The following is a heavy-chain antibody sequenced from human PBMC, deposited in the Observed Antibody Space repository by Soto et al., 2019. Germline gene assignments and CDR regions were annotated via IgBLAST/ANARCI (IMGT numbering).Heavy chain of an antibody. J-gene: IGHJ6*03. CDR3: ARDGPYCSGGSCYSSYYYYYMDV. Sequence: QVQLVQSGAEVKKPGSSVKVSCKASGGTFSSYTISWVRQAPGQGLEWMGRIIPILSIANYAQKFQGRVTITADKSTSTAYMELSSLRSEDTAVYYCARDGPYCSGGSCYSSYYYYYMDVWGKGTTVTVSS. CDR2: IIPILSIA. D-gene: IGHD2-15*01. CDR1: GGTFSSYT. V-gene: IGHV1-69*08.